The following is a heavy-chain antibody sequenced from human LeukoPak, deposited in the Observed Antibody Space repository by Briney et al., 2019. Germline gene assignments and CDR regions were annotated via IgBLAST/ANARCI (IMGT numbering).Heavy chain of an antibody. J-gene: IGHJ5*02. CDR3: ARDRDGPFDP. CDR2: IYYSGST. D-gene: IGHD2-21*02. Sequence: KPSETLSLTCTVSGGSISSYYWSWIRQPPGKGLEWIGYIYYSGSTNYNPSLKSRVTISVDTSKNQFSLKLSSVTAADTAVYYCARDRDGPFDPWGQGNLVNVSS. V-gene: IGHV4-59*01. CDR1: GGSISSYY.